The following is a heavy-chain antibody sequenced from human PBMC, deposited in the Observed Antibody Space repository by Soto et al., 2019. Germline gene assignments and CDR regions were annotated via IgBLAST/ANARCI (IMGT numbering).Heavy chain of an antibody. D-gene: IGHD3-10*01. CDR3: ARHYVSGTYPLDY. Sequence: PSETLSLTCTVSGGSISSYYWSWIRQPPGKGLEWIGYIYYSATTNYNPSLKSRVTISVDTSKNQFSLKLNSVTAADTAVYYCARHYVSGTYPLDYWGHGALVTVSS. V-gene: IGHV4-59*01. J-gene: IGHJ4*01. CDR2: IYYSATT. CDR1: GGSISSYY.